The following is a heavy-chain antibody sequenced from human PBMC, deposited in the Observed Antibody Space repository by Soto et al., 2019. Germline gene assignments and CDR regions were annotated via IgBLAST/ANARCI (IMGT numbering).Heavy chain of an antibody. D-gene: IGHD2-2*02. J-gene: IGHJ4*02. CDR3: ARVQDLIPIPFDY. V-gene: IGHV4-34*01. CDR2: INHSGST. Sequence: QVQLQQWGAGLLKPSETLSLTCAVYGGSFSGYYWSWIRQPPGKGLEWIGVINHSGSTNYNPSLKSRVTISVDTSKNQFSLKLSSVTAADTAVYYCARVQDLIPIPFDYWGQGTLVTVSS. CDR1: GGSFSGYY.